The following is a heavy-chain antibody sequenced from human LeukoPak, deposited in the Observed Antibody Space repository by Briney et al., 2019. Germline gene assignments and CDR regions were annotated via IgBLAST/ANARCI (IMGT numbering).Heavy chain of an antibody. CDR1: GFTFSSYG. Sequence: GGSLRLSCAASGFTFSSYGMHWVRQAPGKGLEWVAVISYDGSNKYYADSVKGRFTISRDNAKNTLYLQMNSLRAEDTAVYYCAKMTGEGDYWGQGTLVTVSS. J-gene: IGHJ4*02. CDR3: AKMTGEGDY. CDR2: ISYDGSNK. D-gene: IGHD4-17*01. V-gene: IGHV3-30*18.